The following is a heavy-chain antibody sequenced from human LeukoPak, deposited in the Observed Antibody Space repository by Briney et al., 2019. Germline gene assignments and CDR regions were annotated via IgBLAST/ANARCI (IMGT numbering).Heavy chain of an antibody. V-gene: IGHV3-64D*06. Sequence: GGSLRLSCSASGFTFESYAMHWVRQAPRKGLQFVSAISSIGGSTYYADSVKGRFTISRDNPKNTLYLQMSSLRAEDTAVYYCVKSARGVDYWGQGTLVTVSS. CDR2: ISSIGGST. CDR1: GFTFESYA. D-gene: IGHD3-16*01. J-gene: IGHJ4*02. CDR3: VKSARGVDY.